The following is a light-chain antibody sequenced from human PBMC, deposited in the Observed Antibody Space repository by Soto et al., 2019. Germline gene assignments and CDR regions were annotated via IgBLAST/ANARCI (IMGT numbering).Light chain of an antibody. CDR1: NSNIGRYS. V-gene: IGLV1-44*01. CDR3: AAWDDNLNGPL. J-gene: IGLJ3*02. Sequence: QSALTQPPSLSGTPGQRVTISCSGSNSNIGRYSVNWYQHFPGTAPKILIYSDDERHSGVPDRFSGSKSGTSASLSISGLQSEDEAEYYCAAWDDNLNGPLFGGGTKVTVL. CDR2: SDD.